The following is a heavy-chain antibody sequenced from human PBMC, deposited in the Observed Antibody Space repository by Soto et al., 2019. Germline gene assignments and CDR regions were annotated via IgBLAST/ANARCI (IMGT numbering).Heavy chain of an antibody. J-gene: IGHJ6*02. Sequence: SVKVSCKASGYTFTSYGISWVRQAPGQGLEKIGGIIPIFGTANYAQKCQGRVTITEDESTSTAYMELSSLRSEDTAVYYCARVLNVFWSGYLDYYYYGMDVWGQGTTVTVSS. D-gene: IGHD3-3*01. CDR3: ARVLNVFWSGYLDYYYYGMDV. CDR2: IIPIFGTA. V-gene: IGHV1-69*13. CDR1: GYTFTSYG.